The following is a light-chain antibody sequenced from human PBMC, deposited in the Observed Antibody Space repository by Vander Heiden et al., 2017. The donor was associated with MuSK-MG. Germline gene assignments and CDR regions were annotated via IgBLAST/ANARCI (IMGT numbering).Light chain of an antibody. CDR2: TNN. V-gene: IGLV1-47*01. CDR3: AAWDDSLSAHV. J-gene: IGLJ1*01. CDR1: SSNIGSNS. Sequence: QSVLTQPPSASGTPRPRVPISCSGSSSNIGSNSVYWYQQLPGTAPKLLFYTNNQRPSGVPGRFSGSKSGTSASLAISGLRSEDEADYYCAAWDDSLSAHVFGPGTRVTVL.